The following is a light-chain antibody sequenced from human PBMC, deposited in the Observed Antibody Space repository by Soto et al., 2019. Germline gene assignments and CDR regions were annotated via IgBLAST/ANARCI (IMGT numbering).Light chain of an antibody. CDR2: DVS. Sequence: QSALTQPAAVSGSPGQSITISCTGSSSDVGGYNYVSWYQQHPGKAPKLMIYDVSDRPSGVSKRFSGSKSGNTASLTISGLQAEDEADYYCCSYTSTSSLVFGGGTKVTVL. J-gene: IGLJ2*01. CDR3: CSYTSTSSLV. V-gene: IGLV2-14*01. CDR1: SSDVGGYNY.